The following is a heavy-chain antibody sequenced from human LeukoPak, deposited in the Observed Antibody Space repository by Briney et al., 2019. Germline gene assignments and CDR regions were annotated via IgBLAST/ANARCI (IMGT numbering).Heavy chain of an antibody. CDR1: GFTFSSYE. D-gene: IGHD2-2*01. V-gene: IGHV3-48*03. CDR3: ARENQLLTGGSDY. Sequence: GGSLRLSCAASGFTFSSYEMNWVRQAPGKGLEWVSYISSSGSTIYYADSVKGRFTISRDNAKNSLYLQMNSLRAEDTAVYYCARENQLLTGGSDYWGQGTLVTVSS. J-gene: IGHJ4*02. CDR2: ISSSGSTI.